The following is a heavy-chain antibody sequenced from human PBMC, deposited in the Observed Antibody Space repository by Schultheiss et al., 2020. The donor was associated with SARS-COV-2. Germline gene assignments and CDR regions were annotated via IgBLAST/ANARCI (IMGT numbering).Heavy chain of an antibody. D-gene: IGHD4-17*01. CDR3: ARDRDGDGFDP. CDR1: GYTFTSYG. J-gene: IGHJ5*02. V-gene: IGHV1-18*01. CDR2: ISAHSGNT. Sequence: ASVKVSCKASGYTFTSYGISWVRQAPGQGLEWMGWISAHSGNTNYAQKLQGRVTMTTDTSTSTAYMELRSLRSDDTAVYYCARDRDGDGFDPWGQGTLVTVSS.